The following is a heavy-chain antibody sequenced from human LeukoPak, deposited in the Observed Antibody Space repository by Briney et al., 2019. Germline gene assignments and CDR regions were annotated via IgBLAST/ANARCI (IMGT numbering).Heavy chain of an antibody. CDR3: ARDRSYDFWSGYSTPDY. CDR2: IWYDGSNK. D-gene: IGHD3-3*01. CDR1: GFTFSSYG. J-gene: IGHJ4*02. V-gene: IGHV3-33*01. Sequence: QPAGSLSLSCAASGFTFSSYGMHWVRQAPGKGLEWVADIWYDGSNKYYADSVKGRFTISRDNSKNTLDLQMNSLRAEDAAVYYCARDRSYDFWSGYSTPDYWGQGTLVTVSS.